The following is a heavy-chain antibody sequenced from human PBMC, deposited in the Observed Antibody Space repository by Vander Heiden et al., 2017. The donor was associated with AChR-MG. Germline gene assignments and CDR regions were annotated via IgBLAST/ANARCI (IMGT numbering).Heavy chain of an antibody. CDR2: INHSGST. V-gene: IGHV4-34*01. J-gene: IGHJ5*02. Sequence: QAQLQQWGAGLLNPSETQSLTCAVYGGSFSGYYCSLIRQPPGKGLEWIGEINHSGSTNYNTSLKSRVTISVDTSKNQFSLKLSSVTAADTAVYYCARGKKGNTIFGVVIKGRWFDPWGQGTLVTVSS. CDR1: GGSFSGYY. D-gene: IGHD3-3*01. CDR3: ARGKKGNTIFGVVIKGRWFDP.